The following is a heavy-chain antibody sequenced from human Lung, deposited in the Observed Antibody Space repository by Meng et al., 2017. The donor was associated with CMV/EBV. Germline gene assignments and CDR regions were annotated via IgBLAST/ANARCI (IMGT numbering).Heavy chain of an antibody. J-gene: IGHJ6*02. CDR2: IIPILGIA. V-gene: IGHV1-69*10. CDR1: GGTFSSYA. D-gene: IGHD2-2*01. CDR3: ARTPNRYCSSTSCDGRYYGMDV. Sequence: SXXVSXKASGGTFSSYAISWVRQAPGQGLEWMGGIIPILGIANYAQKFQGRVTFTADKSTSTAYMELSSLRSEDTAVYYCARTPNRYCSSTSCDGRYYGMDVWGQGXTVTVSS.